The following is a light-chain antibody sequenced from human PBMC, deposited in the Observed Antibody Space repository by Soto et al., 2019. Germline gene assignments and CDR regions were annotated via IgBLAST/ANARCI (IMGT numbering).Light chain of an antibody. CDR3: QVWDSTTV. CDR2: SNA. CDR1: NIGSNN. J-gene: IGLJ1*01. V-gene: IGLV3-9*01. Sequence: SYELTQPLSVSVALGQTARITCEGGNIGSNNVHWYQQKPGQAPVLVIYSNANRPSGIPARFSGSHSGNTATLTISRAQAGDEADYYCQVWDSTTVFGTGTKLTVL.